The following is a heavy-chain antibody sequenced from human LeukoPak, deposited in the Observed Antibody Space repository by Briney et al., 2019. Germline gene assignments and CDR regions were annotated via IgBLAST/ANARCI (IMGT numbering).Heavy chain of an antibody. CDR2: IIPIFGTA. CDR3: ARDSSGSVRFDSVWYHY. Sequence: ASVKVSCKASGYTFTGYYMHWVRQAPGQGLGWMGGIIPIFGTANYAQKFQGRVTITADESTSTAYMELSSLRSEDTAVYYCARDSSGSVRFDSVWYHYWGQGTLVTVSS. D-gene: IGHD5/OR15-5a*01. J-gene: IGHJ4*02. V-gene: IGHV1-69*13. CDR1: GYTFTGYY.